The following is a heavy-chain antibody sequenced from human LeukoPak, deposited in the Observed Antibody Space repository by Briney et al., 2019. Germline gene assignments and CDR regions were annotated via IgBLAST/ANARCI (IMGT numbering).Heavy chain of an antibody. CDR2: ISSSSSYI. V-gene: IGHV3-21*04. J-gene: IGHJ6*01. D-gene: IGHD2/OR15-2a*01. CDR1: GFTFSSYS. CDR3: AKSGEVLRTTYYGMDV. Sequence: GGSLRLPCAASGFTFSSYSMNWVRQAPGKGLEWVSSISSSSSYIYYADSVKGRFTISRDNSKNTLYLQMISLRADDTAVYYCAKSGEVLRTTYYGMDVWAQETTVSVSS.